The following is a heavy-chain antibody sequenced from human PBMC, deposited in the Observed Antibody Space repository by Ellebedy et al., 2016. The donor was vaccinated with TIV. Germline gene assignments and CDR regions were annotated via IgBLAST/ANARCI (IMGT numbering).Heavy chain of an antibody. CDR3: AARDIAVSGKDY. CDR2: VIPIFKRT. J-gene: IGHJ4*02. CDR1: GDSFTDHS. V-gene: IGHV1-69*13. D-gene: IGHD6-19*01. Sequence: ASVKVSCXASGDSFTDHSFSWVRQAPGQGLEWIGGVIPIFKRTNYAVHGRVTITADESTKMSYMELSSLRSDDTAVYLCAARDIAVSGKDYWGQGTQVTVSS.